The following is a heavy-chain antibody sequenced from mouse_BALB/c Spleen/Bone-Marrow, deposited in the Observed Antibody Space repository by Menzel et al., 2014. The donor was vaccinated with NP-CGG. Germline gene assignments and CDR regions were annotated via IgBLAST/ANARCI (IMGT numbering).Heavy chain of an antibody. D-gene: IGHD1-1*01. CDR1: GFTFSSFG. CDR2: ISSGSSTI. Sequence: EVMLVESGGGLVQPGGSRKLSCAASGFTFSSFGMNWVRQAPEKGLEWVAYISSGSSTIYYADTVKGQFTISRDNPNNTLFLQMTSLRSEDTAIYYYARSCCGSCYYVDYGGQGTTLTVSS. V-gene: IGHV5-17*02. J-gene: IGHJ2*01. CDR3: ARSCCGSCYYVDY.